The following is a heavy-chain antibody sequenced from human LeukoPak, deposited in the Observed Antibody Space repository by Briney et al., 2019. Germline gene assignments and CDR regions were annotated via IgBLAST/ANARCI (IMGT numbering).Heavy chain of an antibody. V-gene: IGHV3-15*01. CDR2: IKTETDRWTT. CDR3: TTYASSWAWFAP. CDR1: GFTFSNAY. D-gene: IGHD6-13*01. J-gene: IGHJ5*02. Sequence: PGGSLRLSCAASGFTFSNAYMSWVRQAPGKGLEWVGRIKTETDRWTTDFAAPVKGRFTISRDDSKNTLYLQMNSLKTEDTAVYYCTTYASSWAWFAPWGQGTLVAVSS.